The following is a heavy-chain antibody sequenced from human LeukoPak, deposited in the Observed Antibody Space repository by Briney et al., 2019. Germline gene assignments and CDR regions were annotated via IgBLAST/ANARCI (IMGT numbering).Heavy chain of an antibody. J-gene: IGHJ4*02. V-gene: IGHV1-69*01. Sequence: MSGGSLRLSCAASGFTFSSYAISWVRQAPGQGLEWMGGIIPIFGTANYAQKFQGRVTITADESTSTAYMELSSLRSEDTAVYYCARVGDAQNSIDYWGQGTLVTVSS. CDR2: IIPIFGTA. CDR3: ARVGDAQNSIDY. D-gene: IGHD2/OR15-2a*01. CDR1: GFTFSSYA.